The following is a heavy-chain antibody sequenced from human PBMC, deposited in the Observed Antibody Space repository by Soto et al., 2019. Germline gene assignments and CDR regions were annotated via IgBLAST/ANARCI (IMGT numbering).Heavy chain of an antibody. CDR1: GFTFSSYS. CDR2: ISSSSSYI. J-gene: IGHJ4*02. V-gene: IGHV3-21*01. D-gene: IGHD5-18*01. CDR3: ARDQPGYSYGYGLGY. Sequence: EVQLVESGGGLVKPGGSLRLSCAASGFTFSSYSMNWFRQAPGKGLEWVSSISSSSSYIYYADSVKGRFTISRDNAKNSLYLQMNSLRAEDTAVYYFARDQPGYSYGYGLGYWCQGTLVSVSS.